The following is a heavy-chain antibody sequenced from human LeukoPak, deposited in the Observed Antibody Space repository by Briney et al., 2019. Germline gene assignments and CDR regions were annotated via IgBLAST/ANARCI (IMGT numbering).Heavy chain of an antibody. Sequence: GGSLRLSCAASGFTFYSAWMNWVRQAPGRGLEWIGLIKNDGGTTDYAAPVKGRFTISRDDSTNTLYLQMNSLRAEDTAVYYCARQGYPDAFDIWGQGTMVAVSS. CDR3: ARQGYPDAFDI. CDR2: IKNDGGTT. J-gene: IGHJ3*02. V-gene: IGHV3-15*01. D-gene: IGHD6-13*01. CDR1: GFTFYSAW.